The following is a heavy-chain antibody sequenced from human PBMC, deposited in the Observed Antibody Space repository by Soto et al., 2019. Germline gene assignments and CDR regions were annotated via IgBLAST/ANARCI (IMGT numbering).Heavy chain of an antibody. CDR3: AKRWFGELLPIELIFDY. Sequence: EVQLLESGGGLVQPGGSLRLSCAASGFTFSSYAMSWVRQTPGKGLEWVSAISGSGGSTYYADSVKGRFTISRDNSKNTLYLQMNSLRAEDTAVYYCAKRWFGELLPIELIFDYWGQGTLVTVSS. CDR2: ISGSGGST. D-gene: IGHD3-10*01. J-gene: IGHJ4*02. CDR1: GFTFSSYA. V-gene: IGHV3-23*01.